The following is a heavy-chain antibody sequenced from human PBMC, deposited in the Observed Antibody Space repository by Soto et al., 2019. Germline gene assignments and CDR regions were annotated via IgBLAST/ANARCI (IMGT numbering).Heavy chain of an antibody. V-gene: IGHV1-69*06. CDR3: ASGGGRYCSGGSCYLVGAFDI. D-gene: IGHD2-15*01. J-gene: IGHJ3*02. Sequence: SVKVSCKASGGTFSSYAISWVRQAPGQGLEWMGGIIPIFGTANYAQKFQGRVTITADKSTSTAYMELSSLRSEDTAVYYCASGGGRYCSGGSCYLVGAFDIWGQGAMVTVSS. CDR2: IIPIFGTA. CDR1: GGTFSSYA.